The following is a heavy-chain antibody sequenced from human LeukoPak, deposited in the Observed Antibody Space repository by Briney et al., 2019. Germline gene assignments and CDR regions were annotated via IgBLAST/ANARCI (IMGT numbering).Heavy chain of an antibody. CDR2: INHSGST. J-gene: IGHJ6*02. D-gene: IGHD4-11*01. CDR1: GGSISGYY. Sequence: PSETLSLTCTVSGGSISGYYWSWIRQPPGKGLEWIGEINHSGSTNYNPSLKSRVTISVDTSKNQFSLKLSSVTAADTAVYYCARGVVTTPYYYYYYGMDVWGQGTTVTVSS. V-gene: IGHV4-34*01. CDR3: ARGVVTTPYYYYYYGMDV.